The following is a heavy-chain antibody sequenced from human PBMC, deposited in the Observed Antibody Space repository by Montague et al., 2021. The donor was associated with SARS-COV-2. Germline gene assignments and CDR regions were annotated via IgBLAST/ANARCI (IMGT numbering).Heavy chain of an antibody. CDR2: YTSGST. Sequence: YTSGSTNYKPSLKSRVTISLDTSKNQFSLQLNSVTAADTAVYYCARRSYGPDAFAICGQGTIVTVS. J-gene: IGHJ3*02. D-gene: IGHD5-18*01. CDR3: ARRSYGPDAFAI. V-gene: IGHV4-61*07.